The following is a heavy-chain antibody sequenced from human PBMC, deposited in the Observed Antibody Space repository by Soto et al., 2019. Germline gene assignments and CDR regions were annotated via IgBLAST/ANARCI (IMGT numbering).Heavy chain of an antibody. CDR3: ARSIQEDIGVAGPKDIWFDP. CDR1: GGSISSGDYY. CDR2: IYYSGST. J-gene: IGHJ5*02. V-gene: IGHV4-30-4*01. D-gene: IGHD6-19*01. Sequence: SETLSLTCTVSGGSISSGDYYWSWIRQPPGKGLEWIGYIYYSGSTYYNPSLKSRVTISVDTSKNQFSLKLSSVTAADTAVYYCARSIQEDIGVAGPKDIWFDPWGQGTLVTVSS.